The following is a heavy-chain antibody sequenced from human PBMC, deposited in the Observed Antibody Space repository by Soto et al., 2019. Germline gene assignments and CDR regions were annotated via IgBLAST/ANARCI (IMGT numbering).Heavy chain of an antibody. J-gene: IGHJ1*01. CDR1: GGSISSGGYY. Sequence: SETLSLTCTVSGGSISSGGYYWSWIRQHPGKGLEWIGYIYYSGSTYYNPSLKSRVTISVDTSKNQFSLKLSSVTAADTAVYYCAIWGYCSGGSCYGNFQHWGQGTLVTVSS. CDR2: IYYSGST. V-gene: IGHV4-31*03. CDR3: AIWGYCSGGSCYGNFQH. D-gene: IGHD2-15*01.